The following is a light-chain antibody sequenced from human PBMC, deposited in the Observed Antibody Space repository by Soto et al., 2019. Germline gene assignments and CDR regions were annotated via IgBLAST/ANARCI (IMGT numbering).Light chain of an antibody. Sequence: QSALTQPASVSGSPGQSITISCTGTSSDVGSYNLVSWYQQHPGKAPKLMIYEGSKRPSGVSNRFSGSKSGNTASLSISGLQAEDEADYYCCSYAGSRTFLYVFGTGTNVAVL. V-gene: IGLV2-23*03. CDR2: EGS. CDR1: SSDVGSYNL. J-gene: IGLJ1*01. CDR3: CSYAGSRTFLYV.